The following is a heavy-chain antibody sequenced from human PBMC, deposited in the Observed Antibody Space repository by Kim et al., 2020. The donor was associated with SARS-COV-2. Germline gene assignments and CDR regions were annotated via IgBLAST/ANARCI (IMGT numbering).Heavy chain of an antibody. D-gene: IGHD3-22*01. CDR2: IKQDGSEK. CDR1: GFTFSSYW. V-gene: IGHV3-7*01. Sequence: GGSLRLSCAASGFTFSSYWMSWVRQAPGKGLEWVANIKQDGSEKYYVDSVKGRFTISRDNAKNSLYLQMNSLRAEDTAVYYCARDGQGSCHYYLYDYYYGTDVWSQGT. J-gene: IGHJ6*02. CDR3: ARDGQGSCHYYLYDYYYGTDV.